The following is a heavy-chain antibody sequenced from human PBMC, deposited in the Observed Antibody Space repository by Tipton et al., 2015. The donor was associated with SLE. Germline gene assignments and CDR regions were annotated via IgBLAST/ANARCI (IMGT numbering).Heavy chain of an antibody. V-gene: IGHV4-34*01. CDR2: INHSGST. CDR1: GGSFSGYY. D-gene: IGHD4-23*01. Sequence: TLSLTCAVYGGSFSGYYWSWIRQPPGKGLEWIGEINHSGSTNYNPSLKSRVTISVDTSKNQFSLKLSSVTAADTAVYYCARVPTVVTGDYYYMDVWGKGTTVTVSS. J-gene: IGHJ6*03. CDR3: ARVPTVVTGDYYYMDV.